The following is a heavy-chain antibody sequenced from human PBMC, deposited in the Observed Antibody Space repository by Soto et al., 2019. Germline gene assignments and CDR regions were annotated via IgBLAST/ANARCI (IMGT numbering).Heavy chain of an antibody. Sequence: QVQLQQWGAGLLKPSETLSLTCAVYDGSFSAYYWSWIRQPAGKGLEWIGEINHSGSTNYNPSLKSRVTISVHTSMNQFSLKLSSVTAADTAVYYCARGTREGWYFDLWGRGTLVTVSS. J-gene: IGHJ2*01. V-gene: IGHV4-34*01. CDR1: DGSFSAYY. CDR2: INHSGST. CDR3: ARGTREGWYFDL.